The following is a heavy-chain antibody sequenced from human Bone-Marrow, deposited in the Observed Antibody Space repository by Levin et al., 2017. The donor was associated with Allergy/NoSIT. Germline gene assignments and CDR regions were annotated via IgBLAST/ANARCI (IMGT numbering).Heavy chain of an antibody. CDR3: ARHLYSGVLEAHNWFDP. V-gene: IGHV4-39*01. CDR2: IYYSGST. D-gene: IGHD5-12*01. Sequence: SETLSLTCTVSGGSISSSSYYWGWIRQPPGKGLEWIGSIYYSGSTYYNPSLKSRVTISVDTSKNQFSLKLSSVTAADTAVYYCARHLYSGVLEAHNWFDPWGQGTLVTVSS. J-gene: IGHJ5*02. CDR1: GGSISSSSYY.